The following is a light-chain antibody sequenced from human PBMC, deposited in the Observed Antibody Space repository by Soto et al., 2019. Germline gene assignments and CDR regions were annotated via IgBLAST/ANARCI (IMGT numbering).Light chain of an antibody. CDR2: DDS. CDR1: QSITGW. J-gene: IGKJ2*01. CDR3: QQYKNLFT. Sequence: DIQMTQSPSTLSASVGDRVTITCRASQSITGWLAWYQQKPGKAPKLLIYDDSTLETGVPSRFSGRESGTEFTLTISGLQPDDVATYYCQQYKNLFTFGQGTKLEIK. V-gene: IGKV1-5*01.